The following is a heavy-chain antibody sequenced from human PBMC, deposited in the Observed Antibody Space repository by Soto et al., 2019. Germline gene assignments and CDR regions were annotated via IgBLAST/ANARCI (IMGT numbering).Heavy chain of an antibody. CDR2: ISAYNGNT. D-gene: IGHD5-12*01. CDR1: GYTFTSYC. CDR3: ARDGQEMATTHYYYGMDV. Sequence: ASVNVSCKSSGYTFTSYCISWGRQAPGQGLEWMGWISAYNGNTNYAQKLQGRVTMTTDTSTSTAYMELRSLRSDDTAVYYCARDGQEMATTHYYYGMDVWGQGTTVTVSS. J-gene: IGHJ6*02. V-gene: IGHV1-18*04.